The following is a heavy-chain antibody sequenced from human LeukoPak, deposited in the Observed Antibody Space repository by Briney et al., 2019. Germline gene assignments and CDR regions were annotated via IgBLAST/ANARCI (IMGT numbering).Heavy chain of an antibody. CDR2: ISGSGGST. D-gene: IGHD6-6*01. Sequence: PGGSLRLSCAASGFTVSSNYMSWVRQAPGKGLEWVSAISGSGGSTYYADSVKGRFTISRDNSKNTLYLQMNSLRAEDTAVYYCAKVSSSSPYFDYWGQGTLVTVSS. J-gene: IGHJ4*02. V-gene: IGHV3-23*01. CDR3: AKVSSSSPYFDY. CDR1: GFTVSSNY.